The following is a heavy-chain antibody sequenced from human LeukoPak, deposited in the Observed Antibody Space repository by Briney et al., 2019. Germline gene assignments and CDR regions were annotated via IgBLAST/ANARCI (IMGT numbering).Heavy chain of an antibody. CDR2: IYSSGST. CDR3: ARHVGYCTGGSCYSGSCFDY. V-gene: IGHV4-59*08. CDR1: GGSISSYY. Sequence: SETLSITCTVSGGSISSYYWSWIRQPPGKGLEWIGYIYSSGSTNYNPSLKSRVTISVDTSKNQFSLKLSSVTAADTAGYYCARHVGYCTGGSCYSGSCFDYWGQGTLVTVSS. D-gene: IGHD2-15*01. J-gene: IGHJ4*02.